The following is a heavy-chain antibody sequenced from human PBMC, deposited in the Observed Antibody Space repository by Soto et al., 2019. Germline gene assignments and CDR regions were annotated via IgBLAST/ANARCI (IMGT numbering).Heavy chain of an antibody. D-gene: IGHD3-22*01. V-gene: IGHV4-61*01. J-gene: IGHJ4*02. Sequence: PSETLSLTCTVSGGSVSSGSYYWSWIRQPPGKGLEWIGYIYYSGSTNYNPSLKSRVTISVDTSKNQFSLKLSSVTAADTAVYYCARGTMIVVVTTTDYFDYWGQGTLVTVSS. CDR3: ARGTMIVVVTTTDYFDY. CDR2: IYYSGST. CDR1: GGSVSSGSYY.